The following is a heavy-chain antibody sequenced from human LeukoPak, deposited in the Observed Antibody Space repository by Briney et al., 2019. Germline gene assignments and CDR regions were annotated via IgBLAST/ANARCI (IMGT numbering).Heavy chain of an antibody. CDR3: AREKTTVTTNAFDI. D-gene: IGHD4-17*01. J-gene: IGHJ3*02. CDR2: IYYSGST. V-gene: IGHV4-59*01. Sequence: SETLSLTCTVSGGSISSYYCSWIRQPPGKGLEWIGYIYYSGSTNYNPSLKSRVTISVDTSKNQFSLKLSSVTAADTAVYYCAREKTTVTTNAFDIWGQGTMVTVSS. CDR1: GGSISSYY.